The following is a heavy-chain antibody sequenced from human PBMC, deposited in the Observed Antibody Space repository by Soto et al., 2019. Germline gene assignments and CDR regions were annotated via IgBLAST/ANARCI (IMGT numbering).Heavy chain of an antibody. Sequence: SETLSLTCAVYGGCFSGYYWSWIRQPPGKGLEWIGEINHSGSTNYNPSLKSRVTISVDTSKNQFSLKLSSVTAADTAVYYCARNGSYYDFWSGYYFGGGMDVWGQGTTVTVS. V-gene: IGHV4-34*01. D-gene: IGHD3-3*01. CDR3: ARNGSYYDFWSGYYFGGGMDV. J-gene: IGHJ6*02. CDR2: INHSGST. CDR1: GGCFSGYY.